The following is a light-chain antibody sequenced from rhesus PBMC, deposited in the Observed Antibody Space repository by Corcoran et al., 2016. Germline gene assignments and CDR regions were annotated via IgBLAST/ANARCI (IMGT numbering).Light chain of an antibody. CDR1: QGITND. J-gene: IGKJ1*01. CDR2: EAS. Sequence: DIQMTQSPSSLSASVGDRVTITCRASQGITNDLAWYQQKQGETPKLLIYEASSLQSGIPSRFSGSGSGTVFTLTISSLHSEDFATYYCQLYYSTPRTFGQGTKVEIK. V-gene: IGKV1-25*01. CDR3: QLYYSTPRT.